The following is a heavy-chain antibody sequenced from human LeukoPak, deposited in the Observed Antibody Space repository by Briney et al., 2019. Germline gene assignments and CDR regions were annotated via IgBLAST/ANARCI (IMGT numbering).Heavy chain of an antibody. CDR3: ARFGGNYYYYYYMDV. J-gene: IGHJ6*03. V-gene: IGHV3-30-3*01. D-gene: IGHD3-10*01. CDR1: GFTLSSYA. Sequence: GRSLRLSCAASGFTLSSYAMHWVRQAPGKGLEWVAVISYDGSNKYYADSVKGRFTISRDNSKNTLDLQMNSLRAEDTAVYYCARFGGNYYYYYYMDVWGKGTTVTVSS. CDR2: ISYDGSNK.